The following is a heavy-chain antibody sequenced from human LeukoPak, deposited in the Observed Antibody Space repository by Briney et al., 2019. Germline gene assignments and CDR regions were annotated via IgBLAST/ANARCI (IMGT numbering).Heavy chain of an antibody. CDR1: GGSISSYY. CDR2: IYYSGST. J-gene: IGHJ5*02. D-gene: IGHD3-3*01. V-gene: IGHV4-59*01. CDR3: ASYKEIFGVVIKDWFDP. Sequence: TSETLSLTCTVSGGSISSYYWSWIRQPPGKGLEWIGYIYYSGSTNYNPSLKSRVTISVDTSKNQFSLKLSSVTAADTAVYYCASYKEIFGVVIKDWFDPWGQGTLVTVSS.